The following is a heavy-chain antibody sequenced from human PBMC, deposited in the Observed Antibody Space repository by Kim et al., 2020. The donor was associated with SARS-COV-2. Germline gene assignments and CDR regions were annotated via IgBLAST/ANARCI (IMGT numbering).Heavy chain of an antibody. V-gene: IGHV4-30-2*01. J-gene: IGHJ4*02. CDR3: ARGYSYGYYFDY. Sequence: YPPSLKTPVTISVHRSKNQFSLELSSVTAADTAVYYCARGYSYGYYFDYWGQGTLVTVSS. D-gene: IGHD5-18*01.